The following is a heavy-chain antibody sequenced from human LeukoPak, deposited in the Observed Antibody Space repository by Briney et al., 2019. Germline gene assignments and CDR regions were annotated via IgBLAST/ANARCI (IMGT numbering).Heavy chain of an antibody. J-gene: IGHJ4*02. CDR3: ARPKSSGWYGDFDY. CDR1: GGSISSYY. D-gene: IGHD6-19*01. CDR2: IYYSGST. V-gene: IGHV4-59*08. Sequence: SETLSLTCTVSGGSISSYYWSWIRQPPGKGLEWIGYIYYSGSTNYNPSLKSRVTISVDTSKNQFSLKLSSVTAADTAVYYCARPKSSGWYGDFDYWGQGTLVTVSS.